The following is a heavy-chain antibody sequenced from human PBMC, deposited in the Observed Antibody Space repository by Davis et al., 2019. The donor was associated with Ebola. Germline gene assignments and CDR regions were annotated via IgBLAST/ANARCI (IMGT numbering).Heavy chain of an antibody. CDR3: ARDRMITFGGVIVGDDAFDI. D-gene: IGHD3-16*02. CDR1: GGSISSGDYY. CDR2: IYYSGST. Sequence: SETLSLTCTVSGGSISSGDYYWSWIRQPPGKGLEWIGYIYYSGSTYYNPSLKSRVTISVDTSKNQFSLKLSSVTAADTAVYYCARDRMITFGGVIVGDDAFDIWGQGTMVTVSS. V-gene: IGHV4-30-4*01. J-gene: IGHJ3*02.